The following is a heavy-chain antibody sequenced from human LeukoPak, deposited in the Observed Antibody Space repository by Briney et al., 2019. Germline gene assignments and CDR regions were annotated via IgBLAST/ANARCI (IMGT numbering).Heavy chain of an antibody. CDR1: GGSISSYY. CDR3: ARSLLWFGELSSNWFDP. CDR2: IYYSGST. V-gene: IGHV4-59*01. D-gene: IGHD3-10*01. J-gene: IGHJ5*02. Sequence: SETLSLTCTVSGGSISSYYWSWIRQPPGKGLEWIGYIYYSGSTNYNPSLKSRVTISVDTSKNQFSLKLSSVTAADTGVYYCARSLLWFGELSSNWFDPWGQGTLVTVSS.